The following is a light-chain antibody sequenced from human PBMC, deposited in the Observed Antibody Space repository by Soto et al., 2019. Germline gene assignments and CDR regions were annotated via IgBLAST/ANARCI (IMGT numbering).Light chain of an antibody. Sequence: EVVMAQSPATLSVSPGERATISCRASQSVTSNLAWYQQKPGQAPRLLIYGASTRATDIPARFSGSGSGTEFTLTISSLQSEDFALCYCQQSSNWPWTFGQGTKVEI. CDR3: QQSSNWPWT. CDR1: QSVTSN. CDR2: GAS. J-gene: IGKJ1*01. V-gene: IGKV3-15*01.